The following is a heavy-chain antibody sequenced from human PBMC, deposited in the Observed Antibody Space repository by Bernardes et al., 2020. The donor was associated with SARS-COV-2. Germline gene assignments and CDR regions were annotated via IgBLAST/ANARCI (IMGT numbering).Heavy chain of an antibody. CDR3: ASQVGLFYDNSGYPLLY. V-gene: IGHV1-3*01. D-gene: IGHD3-22*01. CDR1: GYMFTSYN. J-gene: IGHJ4*02. Sequence: ASVKVSCKASGYMFTSYNIHWVRQAPGQRLEWMGWINAGNGNIKYSQKSQGRVTFTRDTSASTAYMELSSLRSEDTAVYYCASQVGLFYDNSGYPLLYWGQGTLVTVSS. CDR2: INAGNGNI.